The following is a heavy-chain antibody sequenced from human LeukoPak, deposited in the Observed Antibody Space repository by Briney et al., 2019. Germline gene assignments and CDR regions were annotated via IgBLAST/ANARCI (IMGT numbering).Heavy chain of an antibody. CDR3: AGQHGGTNWCFDL. CDR1: GGSISGYY. D-gene: IGHD4-23*01. V-gene: IGHV4-4*07. CDR2: IYTSGST. Sequence: SETLSLTCTVSGGSISGYYWSWIRQPAGKGLEWIGRIYTSGSTNYNPSLKSRVTMSVDTSKNQFFLNLSSVTAADTAVYHCAGQHGGTNWCFDLWGRGTLVTVSS. J-gene: IGHJ2*01.